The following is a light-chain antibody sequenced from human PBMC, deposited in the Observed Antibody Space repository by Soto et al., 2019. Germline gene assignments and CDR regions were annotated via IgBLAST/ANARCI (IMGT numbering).Light chain of an antibody. CDR1: QSISSW. CDR2: KAS. CDR3: QHYNSFPWT. J-gene: IGKJ1*01. V-gene: IGKV1-5*03. Sequence: DIQMTQSASTLSASVGDTVTITCRASQSISSWLAWYQQKPGKAPKLLIYKASSLQSGVSSRFSGSGSGTEFTLTISSLQPDDFATYYCQHYNSFPWTFGQGTKVDIK.